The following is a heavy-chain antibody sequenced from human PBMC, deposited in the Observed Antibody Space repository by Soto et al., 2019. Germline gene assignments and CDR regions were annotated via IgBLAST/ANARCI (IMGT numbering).Heavy chain of an antibody. CDR3: ARSPYYDFWSGYYSFDY. V-gene: IGHV4-59*01. D-gene: IGHD3-3*01. J-gene: IGHJ4*02. CDR2: IYYSGST. CDR1: GGSISSYY. Sequence: SETLSLTCTVSGGSISSYYWSWIRQPPGKGLEWIGYIYYSGSTNYNPSLKSRVTISVDTSKNQSSLKLSSVTAADTAVYYCARSPYYDFWSGYYSFDYWGQGTLVTVSS.